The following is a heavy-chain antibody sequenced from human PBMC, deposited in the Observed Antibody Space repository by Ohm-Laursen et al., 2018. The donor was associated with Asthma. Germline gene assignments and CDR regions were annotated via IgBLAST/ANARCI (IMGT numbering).Heavy chain of an antibody. V-gene: IGHV3-30-3*01. D-gene: IGHD3-3*01. J-gene: IGHJ4*02. CDR1: GFTFSSYA. Sequence: SLRLSCSASGFTFSSYAMHWVRQAPGKGLEWVAVISYDGSNKYYADSVKGRFTISRDNSKNTLYLQMNSLRAEDTAVYYCARVFVVIKPSPSDYWGQGTLVTVSS. CDR2: ISYDGSNK. CDR3: ARVFVVIKPSPSDY.